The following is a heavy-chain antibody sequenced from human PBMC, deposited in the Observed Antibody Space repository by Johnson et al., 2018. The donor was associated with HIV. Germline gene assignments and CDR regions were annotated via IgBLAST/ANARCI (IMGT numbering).Heavy chain of an antibody. Sequence: QVQLVESGGGLVQPGGSLRLSCAASVFTFSSHGMHWVRQAPGKGLEWVAVIWYDGSTGYYADSVKGRFTVSRDNSKNTLYLQMNSLRPEDTAVYYCAKERQLVRAFDIWGQGTMVTVSS. D-gene: IGHD6-6*01. CDR2: IWYDGSTG. V-gene: IGHV3-30*02. J-gene: IGHJ3*02. CDR1: VFTFSSHG. CDR3: AKERQLVRAFDI.